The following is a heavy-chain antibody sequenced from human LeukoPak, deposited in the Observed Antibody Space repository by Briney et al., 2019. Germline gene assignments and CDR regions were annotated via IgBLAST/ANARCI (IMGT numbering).Heavy chain of an antibody. CDR1: GGSISSYY. D-gene: IGHD3-9*01. V-gene: IGHV4-59*01. Sequence: SETLSLTCTVSGGSISSYYWSWIRQPPGKGLEWIGYIYYSGSTKYNPSLKSRVTISVDTSKKQFSLKLSSVTAAGTAVYYCARSKDILTGYCFDYWGQGTLVTVSS. J-gene: IGHJ4*02. CDR2: IYYSGST. CDR3: ARSKDILTGYCFDY.